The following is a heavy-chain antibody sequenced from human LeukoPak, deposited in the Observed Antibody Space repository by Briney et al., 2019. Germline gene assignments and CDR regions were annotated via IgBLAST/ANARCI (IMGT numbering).Heavy chain of an antibody. Sequence: PSETLSLTCAVSGGAFSGYYCSWIREPPGKGLKWCGEINHSGSTNYHPSLKSPVTISLYTYKNQFSLTLSSVTAADTAVYYRARRGSSTSWDRYFDYWGQGTPVTVSS. V-gene: IGHV4-34*01. CDR2: INHSGST. CDR3: ARRGSSTSWDRYFDY. J-gene: IGHJ4*02. CDR1: GGAFSGYY. D-gene: IGHD2-2*01.